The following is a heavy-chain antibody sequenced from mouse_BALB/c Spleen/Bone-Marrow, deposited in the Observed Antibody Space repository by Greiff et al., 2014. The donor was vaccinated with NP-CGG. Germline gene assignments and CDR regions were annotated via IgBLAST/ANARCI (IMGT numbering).Heavy chain of an antibody. CDR1: GYTFSSYW. CDR3: ARTYYAYPWFVY. CDR2: ILPGSGST. D-gene: IGHD2-9*01. Sequence: QVQLQQSGAELMKPGASVKISCKATGYTFSSYWIEWVKQRPGHGLEWIGEILPGSGSTNYNEKFKGKATLTADTSSNTAYMQLSSLTSEDSAVYYCARTYYAYPWFVYWGQGTLVTVSA. J-gene: IGHJ3*01. V-gene: IGHV1-9*01.